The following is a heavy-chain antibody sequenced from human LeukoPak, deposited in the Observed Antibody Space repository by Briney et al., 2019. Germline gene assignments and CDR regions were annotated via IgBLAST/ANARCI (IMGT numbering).Heavy chain of an antibody. V-gene: IGHV3-48*03. CDR2: ISSSGSTI. J-gene: IGHJ4*02. Sequence: GGSLRLSCAASGFSFSSYEMNWVRQAPGKGLEWVSYISSSGSTIYYADSVKGRFTISRDNAKNSPYLQMNSLRDEDTAVYYCARDGRVTSTWDNFDFWGQGTLVTVSS. CDR3: ARDGRVTSTWDNFDF. D-gene: IGHD6-13*01. CDR1: GFSFSSYE.